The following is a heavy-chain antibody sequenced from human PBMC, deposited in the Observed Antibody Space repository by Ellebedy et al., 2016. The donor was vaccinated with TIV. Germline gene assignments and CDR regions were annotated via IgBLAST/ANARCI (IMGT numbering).Heavy chain of an antibody. CDR3: AGQTIAAGGTEEYFHH. V-gene: IGHV4-31*03. D-gene: IGHD6-13*01. CDR1: GGSLNSGGYY. Sequence: MPSETLSLTCTVSGGSLNSGGYYWSWIRQHPGKGLEWIGYIYYSGSTNYNPSLKSRVTMSVDTSKNQFSLQLSSVTAADTAVYYCAGQTIAAGGTEEYFHHWGQGTLVTVSS. CDR2: IYYSGST. J-gene: IGHJ1*01.